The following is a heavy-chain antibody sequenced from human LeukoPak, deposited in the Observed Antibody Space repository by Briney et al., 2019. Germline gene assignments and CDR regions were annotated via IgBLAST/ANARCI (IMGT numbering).Heavy chain of an antibody. CDR1: GVPLSHYD. V-gene: IGHV3-30*04. Sequence: PGRSLRLSCTASGVPLSHYDMHWVRQAPGRGLEWVAVISFDGTNKYYGDSVEGRFSVSRDNSKNTLYLQMNSLRPDDTAMYYCATDYGDYEPIDYWGQGTLVTVSS. J-gene: IGHJ4*02. D-gene: IGHD4-17*01. CDR2: ISFDGTNK. CDR3: ATDYGDYEPIDY.